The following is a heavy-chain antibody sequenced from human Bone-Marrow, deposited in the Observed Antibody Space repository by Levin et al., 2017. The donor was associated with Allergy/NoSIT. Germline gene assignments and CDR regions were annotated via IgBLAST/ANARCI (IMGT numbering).Heavy chain of an antibody. Sequence: LSLTCAASGFTVNSKYMSWVRQAPGKGLEWVSGIGWNTGTTGYADSVKGRFTISRDNAKNSLYLQMNSLRLEDTALYYCAKDMGYSYAGEDAFDVWGQGTMVSVSS. CDR1: GFTVNSKY. J-gene: IGHJ3*01. D-gene: IGHD5-18*01. CDR3: AKDMGYSYAGEDAFDV. V-gene: IGHV3-9*01. CDR2: IGWNTGTT.